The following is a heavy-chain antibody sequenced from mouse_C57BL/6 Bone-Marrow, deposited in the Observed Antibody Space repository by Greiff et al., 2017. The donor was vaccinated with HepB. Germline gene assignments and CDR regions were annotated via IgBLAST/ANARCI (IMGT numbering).Heavy chain of an antibody. CDR2: IDPENGDT. CDR1: GFNIKDDY. CDR3: TPLIYYGNTY. V-gene: IGHV14-4*01. D-gene: IGHD2-1*01. J-gene: IGHJ2*01. Sequence: EVKLQESGAELVRPGASVKLSCTASGFNIKDDYMHWVKQRPEQGLEWIGWIDPENGDTEYASKFQGKATITADTSSNTAYLQLSSLTSEDTAVYYSTPLIYYGNTYWGQGTTLTVSS.